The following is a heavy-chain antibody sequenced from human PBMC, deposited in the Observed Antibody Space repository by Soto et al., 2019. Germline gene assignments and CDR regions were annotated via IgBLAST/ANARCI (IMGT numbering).Heavy chain of an antibody. D-gene: IGHD3-10*01. J-gene: IGHJ4*02. CDR2: ISNDGSNE. CDR3: AKGEVRGIIPSYFDY. V-gene: IGHV3-30*18. Sequence: GGSLRLSCAGSGFTFRWFGMNWVRQAPGKGLEWVARISNDGSNEYYVDSVRGRFTISRDNSKNTLYLQMDSLRAEDTAVYYCAKGEVRGIIPSYFDYWGLGTLVTVSS. CDR1: GFTFRWFG.